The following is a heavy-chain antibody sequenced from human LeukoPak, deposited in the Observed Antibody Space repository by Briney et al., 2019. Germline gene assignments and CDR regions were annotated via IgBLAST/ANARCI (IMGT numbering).Heavy chain of an antibody. V-gene: IGHV3-33*06. CDR3: AKRGCDTNGCPYYFDY. D-gene: IGHD2-8*01. Sequence: PGRSLRLSCAASGFTFSSYGMHWVRQAPGKGLEWVAVIWYDGSDKYYVDSVKGRFTISRDNFKNTLYLQMNSLRAEDTAVYYCAKRGCDTNGCPYYFDYWGQGTLVTVSS. J-gene: IGHJ4*02. CDR1: GFTFSSYG. CDR2: IWYDGSDK.